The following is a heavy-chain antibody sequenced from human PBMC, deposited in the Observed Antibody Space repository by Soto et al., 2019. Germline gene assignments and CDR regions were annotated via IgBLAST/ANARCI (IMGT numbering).Heavy chain of an antibody. CDR3: ARGRRITMIVVVINKPFDY. J-gene: IGHJ4*02. CDR2: INHSGST. CDR1: GGSFSGYY. D-gene: IGHD3-22*01. V-gene: IGHV4-34*01. Sequence: QVQLQQWGAGLLKPSETLSLTCAVYGGSFSGYYWSWIRQHPGKGLEWIGEINHSGSTNYNPSLKSRVTISVETSKNQFSLKLSSVTAADTAVYYCARGRRITMIVVVINKPFDYWGQGTLVTVSS.